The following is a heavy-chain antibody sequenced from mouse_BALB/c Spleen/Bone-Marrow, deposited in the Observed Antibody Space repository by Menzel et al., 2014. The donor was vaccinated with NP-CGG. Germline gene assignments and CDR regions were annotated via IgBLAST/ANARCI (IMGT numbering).Heavy chain of an antibody. Sequence: VKLVESGPGLVAPSQSLSITCTVSGFSLTSYGVHWVRQPPGKVLEWLGVIWAGGSTNYNSALMSRLSISKDNSKSQVFLKMNSLQTDDTAMYYCARGSYYEGAMDYWGQGASVTVSS. V-gene: IGHV2-9*02. J-gene: IGHJ4*01. CDR2: IWAGGST. D-gene: IGHD1-1*01. CDR3: ARGSYYEGAMDY. CDR1: GFSLTSYG.